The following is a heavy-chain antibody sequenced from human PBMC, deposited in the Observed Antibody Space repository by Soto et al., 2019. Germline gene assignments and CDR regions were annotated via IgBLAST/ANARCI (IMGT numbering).Heavy chain of an antibody. CDR1: GYTFNSFG. V-gene: IGHV1-18*01. J-gene: IGHJ4*02. D-gene: IGHD3-3*01. CDR2: ISGYNANT. CDR3: AIYFWIGLLPYHFDF. Sequence: QVQLVQSGPEVKKPGASVQVSCKGSGYTFNSFGISWVRQAPGQGLEWMGWISGYNANTKYAQKLQGRATMTTDTSKSTAYMELRSLRSDDTAVSYCAIYFWIGLLPYHFDFWGQGTLVTVSS.